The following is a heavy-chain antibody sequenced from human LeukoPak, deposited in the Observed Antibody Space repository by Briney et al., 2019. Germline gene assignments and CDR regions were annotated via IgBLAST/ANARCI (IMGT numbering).Heavy chain of an antibody. CDR3: TRHRPGMGSEY. D-gene: IGHD3-10*01. CDR1: GFTFSSYS. V-gene: IGHV3-21*04. CDR2: ISSSSSYI. Sequence: GGSLRLSCAASGFTFSSYSMNWVRQAPGKGLEWVSSISSSSSYIYYADSVKGRFTISRDNAKNSLYLQMNSLKTEDTAVYYCTRHRPGMGSEYWGQGTLVTVSS. J-gene: IGHJ4*02.